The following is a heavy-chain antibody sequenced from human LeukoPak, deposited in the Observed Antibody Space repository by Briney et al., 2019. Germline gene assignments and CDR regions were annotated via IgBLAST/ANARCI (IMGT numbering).Heavy chain of an antibody. CDR1: GFTFNNYA. V-gene: IGHV3-9*01. CDR3: ARRAGGLARNNWFDP. CDR2: ISWDRGTT. Sequence: GGSLRLSCEASGFTFNNYAMHWVRQAPGKGLEWVSGISWDRGTTGYGDSVKGRFTISRDNSKNTLYLQMNGLRAEDTAVYYCARRAGGLARNNWFDPWGQGTLVTVSS. D-gene: IGHD3-16*01. J-gene: IGHJ5*02.